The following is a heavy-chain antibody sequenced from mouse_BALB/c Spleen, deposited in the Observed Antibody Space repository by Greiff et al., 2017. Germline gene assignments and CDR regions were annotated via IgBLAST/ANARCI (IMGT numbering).Heavy chain of an antibody. V-gene: IGHV2-6-2*01. J-gene: IGHJ1*01. CDR3: AREEGNYGYFDV. D-gene: IGHD2-1*01. CDR2: IWSDGST. Sequence: QVQLQQSGPDLVAPSQSLSITCTVSGFSLTSYGVHWVRQPPGKGLEWLVVIWSDGSTTYNSALKSRLSISKDNSKSQVFLKMNSLQTDDTAMYYCAREEGNYGYFDVWGAGTTVTGSS. CDR1: GFSLTSYG.